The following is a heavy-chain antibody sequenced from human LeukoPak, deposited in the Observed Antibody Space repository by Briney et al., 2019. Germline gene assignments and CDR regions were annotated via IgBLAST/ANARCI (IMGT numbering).Heavy chain of an antibody. CDR3: AIEAPLGAFDI. CDR2: IKQDGSEK. D-gene: IGHD1-26*01. V-gene: IGHV3-7*03. J-gene: IGHJ3*02. CDR1: GFTFSSYW. Sequence: GGPLRLSCAASGFTFSSYWMSWVRQAPGKGLEWVANIKQDGSEKYYVDSVKGRFTISRDNAKNSLYLQMNSLRAEDTAVYYCAIEAPLGAFDIWGQGTMVTVSS.